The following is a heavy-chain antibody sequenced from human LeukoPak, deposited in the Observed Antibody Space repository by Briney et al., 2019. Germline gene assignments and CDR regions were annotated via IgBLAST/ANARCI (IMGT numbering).Heavy chain of an antibody. J-gene: IGHJ4*02. V-gene: IGHV2-70*11. Sequence: SGPALVKPTQTLTLTCTFSGFSLSTSGMCVSWIRQPPGKALEWLARIDWDDDKYYSTSLKTRLTISKDTSKNQVVLTMTNMDPVDTATYYCARIVVVPAAIGRYYFDYWGQGTLVTVSS. CDR2: IDWDDDK. D-gene: IGHD2-2*01. CDR1: GFSLSTSGMC. CDR3: ARIVVVPAAIGRYYFDY.